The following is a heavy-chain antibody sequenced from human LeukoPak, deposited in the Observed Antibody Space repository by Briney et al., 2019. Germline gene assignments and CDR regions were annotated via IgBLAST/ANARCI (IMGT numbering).Heavy chain of an antibody. CDR2: ISAYNGNT. J-gene: IGHJ5*02. D-gene: IGHD3-10*01. CDR3: ARDRVLWFGESDLFGWFDP. CDR1: GYTFTSYG. V-gene: IGHV1-18*01. Sequence: ASVKVSCKASGYTFTSYGISWVRQAPGQGLEWMGWISAYNGNTNYAQKLQGRATMTTDTSTSTAYMELRSLRSDDTAVYYCARDRVLWFGESDLFGWFDPWGQGTLVTVSS.